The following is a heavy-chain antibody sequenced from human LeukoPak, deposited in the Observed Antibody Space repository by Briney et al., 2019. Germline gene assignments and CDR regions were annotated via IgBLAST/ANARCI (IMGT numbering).Heavy chain of an antibody. CDR2: ISYSGST. CDR3: ASGIGVDY. CDR1: GGSISSSSYY. Sequence: SETLSLTCTVSGGSISSSSYYWGWIRQPPGKGLEWIGYISYSGSTNYDPSLKSRVTISVDTSKNQFSLKLSSATAADTAVYYCASGIGVDYWGQGTLVTVSS. D-gene: IGHD3-3*01. J-gene: IGHJ4*02. V-gene: IGHV4-61*05.